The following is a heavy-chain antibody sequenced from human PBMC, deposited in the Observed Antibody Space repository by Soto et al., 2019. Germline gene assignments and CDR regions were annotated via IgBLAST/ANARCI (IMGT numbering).Heavy chain of an antibody. CDR2: INHSGST. D-gene: IGHD2-2*01. V-gene: IGHV4-34*01. CDR3: ARLYCSSTSCPQG. Sequence: QVQLQQWGAGMLKPSETLSLTCAVYGGSFSGYYWSWIRQPPGKGLEWIGEINHSGSTNYNPSLKRRVTISVDTSKNQFSLKLSSVTAADTAVYYCARLYCSSTSCPQGWGQGTLVTVSS. CDR1: GGSFSGYY. J-gene: IGHJ4*02.